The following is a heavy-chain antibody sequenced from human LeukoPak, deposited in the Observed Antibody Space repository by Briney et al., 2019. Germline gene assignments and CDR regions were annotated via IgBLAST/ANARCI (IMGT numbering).Heavy chain of an antibody. V-gene: IGHV4-30-4*01. CDR3: ARDRHSSYIDY. CDR2: IYYSGST. J-gene: IGHJ4*02. CDR1: GGAISSGDYY. Sequence: SETLSLTCTVSGGAISSGDYYRSWIRQPPGKGLEWIGYIYYSGSTYYNPSLKSRVTISVDTSKNQFSLKLNSMTAEDTAVYYCARDRHSSYIDYWGQGTPVTVSS. D-gene: IGHD1-26*01.